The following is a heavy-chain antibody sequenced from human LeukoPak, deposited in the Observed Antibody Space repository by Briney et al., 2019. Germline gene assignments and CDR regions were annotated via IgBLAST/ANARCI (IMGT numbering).Heavy chain of an antibody. V-gene: IGHV3-23*01. CDR1: GFTFSDYY. CDR2: ISGSGGST. J-gene: IGHJ5*02. Sequence: GGSLRLSCAASGFTFSDYYMSWIRQAPGKGLEWVSAISGSGGSTYYADSVKGRFTISRDNSKNTLYLQMNSLRAEDTAVYYCAKDHDYSNSYNWFDPWGQGTLVTVSS. CDR3: AKDHDYSNSYNWFDP. D-gene: IGHD4-11*01.